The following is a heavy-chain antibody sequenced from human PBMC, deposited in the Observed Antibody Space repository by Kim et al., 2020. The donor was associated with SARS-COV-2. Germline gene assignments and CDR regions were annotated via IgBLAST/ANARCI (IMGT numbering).Heavy chain of an antibody. CDR3: AEDKIGLGFVFDY. Sequence: GGSLRLSCAASGFTVSSYCMHWVRQAPGKALEWVSVISSDGSKNYYAESVRGRFTISGDNSKNTLDLQMSSLRAEDTAEYYCAEDKIGLGFVFDYWGQG. CDR2: ISSDGSKN. CDR1: GFTVSSYC. J-gene: IGHJ4*02. V-gene: IGHV3-30*18. D-gene: IGHD1-26*01.